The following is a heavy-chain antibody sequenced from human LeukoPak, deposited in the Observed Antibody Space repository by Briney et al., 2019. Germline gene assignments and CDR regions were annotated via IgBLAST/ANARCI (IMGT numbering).Heavy chain of an antibody. CDR1: GFTFSSYG. V-gene: IGHV3-30*02. D-gene: IGHD3-3*01. Sequence: GGSLRLSCAASGFTFSSYGMHWVRQAPGKGLEWVAFIRYDGSNKYYADSVKGRFTISRDNSKNTLYLQMNSLRAEDTAVYYCVRVWLLSSNWFDPWGQGTLVTVSS. CDR3: VRVWLLSSNWFDP. J-gene: IGHJ5*02. CDR2: IRYDGSNK.